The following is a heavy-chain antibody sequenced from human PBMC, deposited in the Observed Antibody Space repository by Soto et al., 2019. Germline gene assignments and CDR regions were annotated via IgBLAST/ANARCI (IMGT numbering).Heavy chain of an antibody. CDR2: IYSGGST. CDR3: HGYGY. CDR1: GFSVTANY. D-gene: IGHD5-12*01. Sequence: EVQVVESGGGLIQPGGSLRLSCEVSGFSVTANYMSWVRQAPEKGLEWVSVIYSGGSTYYVHSVKGRFSISRDISKNTLYLQMNSLRAEDTAVYYCHGYGYWGQGTLVTVSS. J-gene: IGHJ4*02. V-gene: IGHV3-53*01.